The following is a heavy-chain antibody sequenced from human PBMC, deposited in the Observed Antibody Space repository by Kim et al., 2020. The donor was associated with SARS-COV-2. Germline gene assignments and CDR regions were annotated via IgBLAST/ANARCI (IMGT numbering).Heavy chain of an antibody. J-gene: IGHJ4*02. D-gene: IGHD3-16*01. CDR3: ARPKGGSKGYFDY. Sequence: YSPSFQGQVTISADKSIITAYLQWSSLKASDTAMYYCARPKGGSKGYFDYWGQGTLVTVSS. V-gene: IGHV5-51*01.